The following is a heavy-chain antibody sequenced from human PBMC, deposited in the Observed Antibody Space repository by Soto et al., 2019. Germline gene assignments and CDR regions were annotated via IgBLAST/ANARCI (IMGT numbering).Heavy chain of an antibody. V-gene: IGHV4-30-2*01. Sequence: SETLSLTCAVSGGSISSGGYSWSWIRQPPGKGLEWIGYINHSGSTNYNPSLKSRVTISVDTSKNQFSLKLTSVTAADTAVYYCARYKSNYYYGMDVWGQGTTVTVSS. CDR3: ARYKSNYYYGMDV. J-gene: IGHJ6*02. D-gene: IGHD1-20*01. CDR1: GGSISSGGYS. CDR2: INHSGST.